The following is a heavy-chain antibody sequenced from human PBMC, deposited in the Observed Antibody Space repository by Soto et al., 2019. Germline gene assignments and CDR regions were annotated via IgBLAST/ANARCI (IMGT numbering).Heavy chain of an antibody. CDR2: IHPGDSVT. V-gene: IGHV5-51*01. CDR3: YLQLNSLRVDDTATYYCARGVQYFGESAPHRGATYGWFGP. Sequence: PGESLKISCKGSGYSFTSYWIGWVRQMPGKGLEWMGIIHPGDSVTRYSPSFQGQVTISADKSISSAYLQWSSLRASDDAKTSLYLQLNSLRVDDTATYYCARGVQYFGESAPHRGATYGWFGPWGQGTVVTVSS. J-gene: IGHJ5*02. CDR1: GYSFTSYW. D-gene: IGHD3-10*01.